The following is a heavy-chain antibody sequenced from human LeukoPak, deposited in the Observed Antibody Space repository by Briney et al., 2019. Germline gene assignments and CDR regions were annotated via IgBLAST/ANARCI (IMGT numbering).Heavy chain of an antibody. CDR3: ARDSPIAGATGGPDY. V-gene: IGHV3-7*01. CDR2: IKQDGSEK. CDR1: GFSFSSSW. Sequence: GGSLRLSCAASGFSFSSSWMSWVRQAPGKGLEWVANIKQDGSEKNSVDSIKGRFTISRDNAKNSLYLQMNSLRAEDTAVYYCARDSPIAGATGGPDYWGQGTLVTVSS. D-gene: IGHD1-26*01. J-gene: IGHJ4*02.